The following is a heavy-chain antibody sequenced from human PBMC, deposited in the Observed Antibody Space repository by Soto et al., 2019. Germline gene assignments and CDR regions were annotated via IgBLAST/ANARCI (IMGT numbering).Heavy chain of an antibody. V-gene: IGHV3-23*01. J-gene: IGHJ6*03. CDR2: ISGSGGST. CDR3: AKGLYYYGSGSYYYYFMDV. Sequence: GGSLRLSCAASGFTFSSYAMSWVRQAPGKGLHWVSGISGSGGSTYYADSLKGRFTISRDNSKNTLYLQMNSLRAEDTAVYYCAKGLYYYGSGSYYYYFMDVWGKGTTVTVSS. CDR1: GFTFSSYA. D-gene: IGHD3-10*01.